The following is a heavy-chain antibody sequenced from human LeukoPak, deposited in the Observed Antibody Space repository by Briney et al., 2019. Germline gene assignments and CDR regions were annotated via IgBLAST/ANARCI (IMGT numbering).Heavy chain of an antibody. CDR3: ASSHSTYYHDSSGSETVFEDAFDI. J-gene: IGHJ3*02. CDR2: IYYSGST. V-gene: IGHV4-59*01. CDR1: GGSISSYY. D-gene: IGHD3-22*01. Sequence: PSETLSLTCTVSGGSISSYYWSWIRQPPGKGLEWIGYIYYSGSTNYNPSLKSRVTISVDTSKNQFSLKLSSVTAADTAVYYCASSHSTYYHDSSGSETVFEDAFDIWGQGTMVTVSS.